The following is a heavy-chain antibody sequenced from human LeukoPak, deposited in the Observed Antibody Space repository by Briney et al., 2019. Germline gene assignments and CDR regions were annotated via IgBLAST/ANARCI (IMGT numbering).Heavy chain of an antibody. J-gene: IGHJ4*02. CDR3: ARVDANRIFDY. Sequence: ASVKVSCKASGYTFTGYYMHWVRQAPGQELEWMGRINPNSGGTNYAQKFQGRVTMTRDTSISTAYMELSRLRSDDTAVYYCARVDANRIFDYWGQGTLVTVSS. CDR2: INPNSGGT. V-gene: IGHV1-2*06. D-gene: IGHD2-15*01. CDR1: GYTFTGYY.